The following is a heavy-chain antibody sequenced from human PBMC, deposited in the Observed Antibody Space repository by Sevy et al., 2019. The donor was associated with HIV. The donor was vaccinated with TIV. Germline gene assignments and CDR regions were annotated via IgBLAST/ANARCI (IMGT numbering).Heavy chain of an antibody. Sequence: GGSLRLSCAASGFIFNTYAMHWVRQAPGKGLEWVAVISYDGINKYYADSVKGRFTISRDNSRNTLDLQMNGLRSEDTVLYYCASTGYCTGGSCYSPFGYWGQGTLVTVSS. CDR2: ISYDGINK. J-gene: IGHJ4*02. V-gene: IGHV3-30-3*01. CDR3: ASTGYCTGGSCYSPFGY. CDR1: GFIFNTYA. D-gene: IGHD2-15*01.